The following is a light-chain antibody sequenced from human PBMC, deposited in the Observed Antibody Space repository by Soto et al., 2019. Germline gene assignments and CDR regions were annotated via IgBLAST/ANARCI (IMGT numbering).Light chain of an antibody. CDR2: GAS. Sequence: EVVLTQSPGTLSWSPGERATLSCRASQSVSFTHVAWYQQTPGQAPRLLISGASNRATGIPDRFAGSGSGTDFTLTISRLEPEDFAVYYCQQYGRSPTTFGPGTKVDIK. V-gene: IGKV3-20*01. J-gene: IGKJ3*01. CDR1: QSVSFTH. CDR3: QQYGRSPTT.